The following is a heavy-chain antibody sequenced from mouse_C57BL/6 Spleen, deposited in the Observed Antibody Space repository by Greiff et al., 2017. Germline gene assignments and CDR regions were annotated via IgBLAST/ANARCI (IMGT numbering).Heavy chain of an antibody. CDR1: GYTFTSYW. V-gene: IGHV1-55*01. J-gene: IGHJ4*01. D-gene: IGHD2-4*01. Sequence: QVQLKQPGAELVKPGASVKMSCKASGYTFTSYWITWVKQRPGQGLEWIGDIYPGSGSTNYNEKFKSKATLTVDTSSSTAYMQLSSLTSEDSAVYYCARGIYYDYPYAMDYWGQGTSVTVSA. CDR2: IYPGSGST. CDR3: ARGIYYDYPYAMDY.